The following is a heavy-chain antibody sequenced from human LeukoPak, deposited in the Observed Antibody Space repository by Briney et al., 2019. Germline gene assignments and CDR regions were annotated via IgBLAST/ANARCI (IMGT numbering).Heavy chain of an antibody. J-gene: IGHJ4*02. V-gene: IGHV4-34*01. CDR3: ASRRRYCSSTSCYNFDY. Sequence: SETLSLTCAVYGGSFSGYYWSWIRQPPGKGLEWIGEINHSGSTNYNPSLKSRVTISVDTSKNQFSLKLSSVTAADTAVYYCASRRRYCSSTSCYNFDYWGKGTLVTVSS. D-gene: IGHD2-2*02. CDR2: INHSGST. CDR1: GGSFSGYY.